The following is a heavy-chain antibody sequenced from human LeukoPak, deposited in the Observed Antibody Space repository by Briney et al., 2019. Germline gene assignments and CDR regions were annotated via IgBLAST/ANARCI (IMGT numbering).Heavy chain of an antibody. CDR2: IRGSGGTT. Sequence: GGSLRLSCAASGFTFSSYWMSWVRQAPGKGPEWVSTIRGSGGTTYYADSVKGRFTISRDNSKNTLYLQMNSLRAEDSALYYCAKGEVVPAAIFGFHIWGQGTMVTVSS. V-gene: IGHV3-23*01. CDR3: AKGEVVPAAIFGFHI. J-gene: IGHJ3*02. D-gene: IGHD2-2*01. CDR1: GFTFSSYW.